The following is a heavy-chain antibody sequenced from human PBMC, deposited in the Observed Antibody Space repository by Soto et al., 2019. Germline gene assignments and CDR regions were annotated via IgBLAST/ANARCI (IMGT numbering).Heavy chain of an antibody. J-gene: IGHJ6*02. CDR1: GFTFSSYA. CDR3: ARARVQLYYYYGMDV. CDR2: ISYDGSNK. D-gene: IGHD1-1*01. Sequence: QVQLVESGGGVVQPGRSLRLSCAASGFTFSSYALHWVRQVPDKGLEWVAIISYDGSNKFYADSVKGRFTISRDNSKNTLLLQMNSLRAEDTAVYYCARARVQLYYYYGMDVWGQGTAVTVSS. V-gene: IGHV3-30-3*01.